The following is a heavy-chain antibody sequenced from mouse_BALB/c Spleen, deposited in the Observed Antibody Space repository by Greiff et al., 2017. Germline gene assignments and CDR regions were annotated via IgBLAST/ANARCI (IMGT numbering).Heavy chain of an antibody. Sequence: QVQLQQSGSVLVRPGASVKLSCKASGYTFTSSWMHWAKQRPGQGLEWIGEIHPNSGNTNYNEKFKGKATLTVDTSSSTAYVDLSSLTSEDSAVYYCARAYGNYNAMDYWGQGTSVTVSS. CDR2: IHPNSGNT. CDR1: GYTFTSSW. D-gene: IGHD2-1*01. CDR3: ARAYGNYNAMDY. J-gene: IGHJ4*01. V-gene: IGHV1S130*01.